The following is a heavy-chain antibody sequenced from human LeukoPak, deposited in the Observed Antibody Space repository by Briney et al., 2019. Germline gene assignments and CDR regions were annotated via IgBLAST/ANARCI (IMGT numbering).Heavy chain of an antibody. V-gene: IGHV4-39*07. CDR2: IYYSGST. Sequence: SETLSLTCTVSGGSISSSSYYWGWIRQPPGKGLEWIGSIYYSGSTYYNPSLKSRVTISVDTSKNQFSLKLSSVTAADPAVYSCESGYSSSSYFDSWGQGNPVTVSS. CDR3: ESGYSSSSYFDS. D-gene: IGHD6-13*01. CDR1: GGSISSSSYY. J-gene: IGHJ4*02.